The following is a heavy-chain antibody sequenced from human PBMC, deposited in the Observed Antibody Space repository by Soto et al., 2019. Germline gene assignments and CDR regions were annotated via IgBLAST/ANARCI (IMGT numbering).Heavy chain of an antibody. J-gene: IGHJ4*02. V-gene: IGHV1-69*01. CDR3: ARTRQRRPGFYVDY. D-gene: IGHD2-2*01. Sequence: QVQLMQSGAEVTKPGSSVKVSCKASGGPFNTFGISWVRQAPGQGLEWMGGIIPKYGTTNYARRFQGRVTITADESTTTAYLELSSLRHDDTAIYYCARTRQRRPGFYVDYWGKGTPISVTS. CDR1: GGPFNTFG. CDR2: IIPKYGTT.